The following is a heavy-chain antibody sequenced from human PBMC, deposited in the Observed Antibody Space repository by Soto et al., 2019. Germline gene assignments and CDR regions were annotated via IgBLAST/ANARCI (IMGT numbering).Heavy chain of an antibody. CDR2: IIPIFGIA. V-gene: IGHV1-69*13. Sequence: ASVKVSCKASGGTFSSYAISWVRQAPGQGLEWMGGIIPIFGIANYAQKFQGRVTITADESTSTAYMELSSLRSEDTAVYYCASPHGSSSGYYWDWGQGTLVTVSS. D-gene: IGHD3-22*01. J-gene: IGHJ4*02. CDR3: ASPHGSSSGYYWD. CDR1: GGTFSSYA.